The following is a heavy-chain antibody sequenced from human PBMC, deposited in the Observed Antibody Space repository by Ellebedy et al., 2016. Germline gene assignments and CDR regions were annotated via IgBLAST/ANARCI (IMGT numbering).Heavy chain of an antibody. J-gene: IGHJ4*02. V-gene: IGHV3-23*01. CDR3: RQGHYFDQ. Sequence: GESLKISXATSGFAFSNFFMSWVRQAPGKGLEWVSTIDGGGDKKYFADFVKGRFTISRDNSKNTLYLQMDNLRVEDTALYYCRQGHYFDQWGQGALVTVSS. CDR2: IDGGGDKK. CDR1: GFAFSNFF.